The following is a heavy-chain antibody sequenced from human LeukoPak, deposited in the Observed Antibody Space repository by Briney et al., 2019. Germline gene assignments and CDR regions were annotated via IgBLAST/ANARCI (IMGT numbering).Heavy chain of an antibody. J-gene: IGHJ5*02. Sequence: SETLSLTCPVSGGSISSYYWSWIRQPAGKGLEWIGRIYTSGSTNYNPSLKSRGTMSVDTSKNQFSLKLTSVTAADTAVYYCARDRYGSGSYYKSWFDPWGQGTLVTVSS. CDR3: ARDRYGSGSYYKSWFDP. V-gene: IGHV4-4*07. CDR1: GGSISSYY. D-gene: IGHD3-10*01. CDR2: IYTSGST.